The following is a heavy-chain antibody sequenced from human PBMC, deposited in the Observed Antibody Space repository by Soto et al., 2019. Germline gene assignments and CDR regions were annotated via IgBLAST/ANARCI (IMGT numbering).Heavy chain of an antibody. CDR1: GYTFTSYG. Sequence: QVQLVQSGAGVKKPGASVKVSCKASGYTFTSYGISWVRQAPGQGLEWMGWISAYNGNTNYAQKLQGRVTMTTDTSTSTAYMELRSLRSDDTAVYYCARGGAYNLNYGTGDAFDIWGQGTMVTVSS. J-gene: IGHJ3*02. CDR3: ARGGAYNLNYGTGDAFDI. D-gene: IGHD1-7*01. V-gene: IGHV1-18*01. CDR2: ISAYNGNT.